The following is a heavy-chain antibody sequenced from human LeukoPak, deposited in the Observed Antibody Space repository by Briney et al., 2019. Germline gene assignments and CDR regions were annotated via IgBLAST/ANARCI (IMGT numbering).Heavy chain of an antibody. CDR3: ARGTLLWFGETSTFDY. CDR1: GGSISSSSYY. Sequence: PSETLSLTCTVSGGSISSSSYYWGWIRQPPGKGLEWIGSIYYSGSTYYNPSLKSRVTISVDRSKNQFSLKLSSVTAADTAVYYCARGTLLWFGETSTFDYWGQGTLVTVSS. CDR2: IYYSGST. D-gene: IGHD3-10*01. V-gene: IGHV4-39*07. J-gene: IGHJ4*02.